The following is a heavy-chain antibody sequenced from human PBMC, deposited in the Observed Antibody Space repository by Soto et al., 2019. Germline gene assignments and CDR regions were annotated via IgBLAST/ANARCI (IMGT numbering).Heavy chain of an antibody. CDR1: GYSFANYW. CDR3: ARVYCSRTSCYPPPLFAF. D-gene: IGHD2-2*01. CDR2: IYPGDSDT. J-gene: IGHJ3*01. V-gene: IGHV5-51*01. Sequence: PGESLKISCKGSGYSFANYWIGWVRQMPGKGLEWMGIIYPGDSDTRYSPSFQGQVTISADKSISTAYLQWSSLKASDTAMYYCARVYCSRTSCYPPPLFAFWGQGSMVTVSS.